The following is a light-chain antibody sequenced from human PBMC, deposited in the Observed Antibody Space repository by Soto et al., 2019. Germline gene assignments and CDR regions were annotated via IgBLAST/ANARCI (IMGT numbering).Light chain of an antibody. J-gene: IGKJ1*01. CDR3: MQGAHWPWT. CDR1: QSPVYSDGITY. CDR2: QVS. V-gene: IGKV2-30*01. Sequence: DVVMTQSPLSLPVTLGQPASISCKSSQSPVYSDGITYLNWFQQRPGQSPRRLIYQVSNRDSGVPDRFSGSGSGTDFTLQISRVEAEDVGFYYCMQGAHWPWTFGQGTKVDIK.